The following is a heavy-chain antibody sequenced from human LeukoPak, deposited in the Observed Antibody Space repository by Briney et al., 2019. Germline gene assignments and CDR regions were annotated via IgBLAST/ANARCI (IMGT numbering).Heavy chain of an antibody. CDR2: IKQDGSEK. CDR1: GFTSGTYW. D-gene: IGHD6-19*01. CDR3: VRDRGSSGWYEFDY. V-gene: IGHV3-7*01. J-gene: IGHJ4*02. Sequence: GGSLRLSCAASGFTSGTYWMSWVRQAPGKGLEWVANIKQDGSEKYYVDSVRGRFTISRDNAKNSLYLQMNSLRAEDTAVYYCVRDRGSSGWYEFDYWGQGTLVTVSS.